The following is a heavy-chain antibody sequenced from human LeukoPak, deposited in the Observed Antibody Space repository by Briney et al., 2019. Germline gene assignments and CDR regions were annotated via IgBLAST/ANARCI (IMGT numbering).Heavy chain of an antibody. D-gene: IGHD6-13*01. J-gene: IGHJ4*02. V-gene: IGHV1-58*02. CDR2: IVVGSGNT. CDR3: AAGAAAGTMGDY. CDR1: GFTFTSSA. Sequence: SVKVSCKASGFTFTSSAMQWVRQARGQRLEWIGWIVVGSGNTNYAQKFQERVTITKDMSTSTAYMELSSLRSEDTAVYYCAAGAAAGTMGDYWGQGTLVTVSS.